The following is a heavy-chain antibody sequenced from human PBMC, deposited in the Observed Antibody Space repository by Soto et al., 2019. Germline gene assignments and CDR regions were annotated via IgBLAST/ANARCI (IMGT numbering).Heavy chain of an antibody. Sequence: SETLSLTCAVYGGSFSGYYWSWIRQPPGKGLEWIGEINHSGSTNYNLSLKSRVAISVDTSKNQFSLKLSSVTAADTAVYYCARGLGAWGLGKAVAGYYFDYWGQGTLVTVSS. V-gene: IGHV4-34*01. D-gene: IGHD6-19*01. J-gene: IGHJ4*02. CDR2: INHSGST. CDR3: ARGLGAWGLGKAVAGYYFDY. CDR1: GGSFSGYY.